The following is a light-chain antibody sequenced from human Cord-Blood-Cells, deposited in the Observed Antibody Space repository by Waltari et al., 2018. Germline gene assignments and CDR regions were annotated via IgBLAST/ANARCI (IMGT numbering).Light chain of an antibody. Sequence: SSELTQDPAVSVALGQTVRITCQGDSRRSYYASWDQQKQGQAPVLVIYGKNNRPSGTPDRFSGSSSGNTASLTITGAQAEDEADYYSNSRDSSGNHLGVFGGGTKLTVL. CDR2: GKN. CDR3: NSRDSSGNHLGV. V-gene: IGLV3-19*01. CDR1: SRRSYY. J-gene: IGLJ2*01.